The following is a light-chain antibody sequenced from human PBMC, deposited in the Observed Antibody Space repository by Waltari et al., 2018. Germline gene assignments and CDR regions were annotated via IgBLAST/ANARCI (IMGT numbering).Light chain of an antibody. Sequence: QPVLTQPPSASGSLGASVRLTCSLSGEYSVYDIAWHQLHPQKGPRYWLRVNTDGSDIKGDGIPDRFSGSSSGAERYLTISRLQSDDDADYYCQTWGPAMHVFGGGTKLTVL. J-gene: IGLJ3*02. CDR1: GEYSVYD. V-gene: IGLV4-69*01. CDR2: VNTDGSD. CDR3: QTWGPAMHV.